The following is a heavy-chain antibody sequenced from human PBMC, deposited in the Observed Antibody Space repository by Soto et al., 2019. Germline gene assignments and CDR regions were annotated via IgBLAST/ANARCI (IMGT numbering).Heavy chain of an antibody. Sequence: QVQLVESGGGVVQPGRSLRLSCAASGFSFSSCAMHWVRQAPGKGLEWVAVISHDGSNKYYADSVKGRVTISRDNSINTLYLQMKSLRAEDTAVYYCARVSIAVAGIAYYFDYWGQGTLVTVSS. J-gene: IGHJ4*02. CDR1: GFSFSSCA. D-gene: IGHD6-19*01. CDR3: ARVSIAVAGIAYYFDY. V-gene: IGHV3-30-3*01. CDR2: ISHDGSNK.